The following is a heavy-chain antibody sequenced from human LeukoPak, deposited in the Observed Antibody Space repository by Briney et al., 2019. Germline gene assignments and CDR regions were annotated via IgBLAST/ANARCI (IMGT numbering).Heavy chain of an antibody. CDR1: GFTFSNAW. V-gene: IGHV3-15*01. CDR2: IKSKIDGGTA. Sequence: GGSLRLSCAASGFTFSNAWMSWVRQAPGKGLEWVGRIKSKIDGGTADYAAPVKGRFTISRDDSKNTVDLQMNSLKTEDTALYSGPQTGPSGGGETFDYWGKGPQVTVSS. CDR3: PQTGPSGGGETFDY. J-gene: IGHJ4*02. D-gene: IGHD1-14*01.